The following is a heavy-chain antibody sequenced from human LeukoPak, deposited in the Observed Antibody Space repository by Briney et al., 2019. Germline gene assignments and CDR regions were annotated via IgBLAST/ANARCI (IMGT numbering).Heavy chain of an antibody. Sequence: SETLSLTCTVSGGSISSSSNYWGWIRQPPGKGLEWIGSIYYSGSTYYNPSLKSRVTISVDTSKNQFSLKLSSVTAADTAVYYCARRGGDYTYRYYFDYWGQGTLVTVSS. D-gene: IGHD4-17*01. V-gene: IGHV4-39*07. CDR1: GGSISSSSNY. J-gene: IGHJ4*02. CDR3: ARRGGDYTYRYYFDY. CDR2: IYYSGST.